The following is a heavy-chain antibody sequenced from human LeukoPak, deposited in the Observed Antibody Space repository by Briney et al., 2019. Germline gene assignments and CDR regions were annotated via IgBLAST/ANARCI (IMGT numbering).Heavy chain of an antibody. D-gene: IGHD1-26*01. Sequence: PSETLSLTCTVSGGSISSSYYYWGWIRQPPGKGLEWIGTIYYSGSTYYNPSLKSRVTISVDTSKNQFSLKLSSVTAADTAVYYCARRWLVEATESWFDPWGQGTLVTVSS. CDR2: IYYSGST. J-gene: IGHJ5*02. V-gene: IGHV4-39*01. CDR1: GGSISSSYYY. CDR3: ARRWLVEATESWFDP.